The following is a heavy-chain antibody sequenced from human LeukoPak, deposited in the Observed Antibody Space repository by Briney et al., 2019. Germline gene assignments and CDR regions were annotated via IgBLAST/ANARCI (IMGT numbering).Heavy chain of an antibody. Sequence: GGSLRLSCAASGFTFSSYEMNWVRQAPGKGLEWVSAISGSGGSTYYADSVKGRFTISRDNSKNTLYLQMNSLRAEDTAVYYCAKDGRSIAVAGTYYWGQGTLVTVSS. CDR1: GFTFSSYE. V-gene: IGHV3-23*01. CDR3: AKDGRSIAVAGTYY. D-gene: IGHD6-19*01. CDR2: ISGSGGST. J-gene: IGHJ4*02.